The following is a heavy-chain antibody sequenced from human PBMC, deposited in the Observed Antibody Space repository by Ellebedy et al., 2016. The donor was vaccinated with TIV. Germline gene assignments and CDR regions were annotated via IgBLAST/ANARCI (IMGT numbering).Heavy chain of an antibody. CDR1: GYTFTGYY. J-gene: IGHJ5*02. CDR2: INPDRGDT. D-gene: IGHD3-9*01. Sequence: AASVKVSCKASGYTFTGYYIHWVRQAPGEGLEWMGRINPDRGDTDYAQKFQGRVTMTRDTSISTAYMEMSRLRSDDTAIYFCARNTIQAVFDPWGQGTLVTVSS. CDR3: ARNTIQAVFDP. V-gene: IGHV1-2*06.